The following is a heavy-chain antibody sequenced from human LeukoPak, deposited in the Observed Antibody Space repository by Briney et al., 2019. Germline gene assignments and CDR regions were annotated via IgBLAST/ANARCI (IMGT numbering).Heavy chain of an antibody. J-gene: IGHJ4*02. CDR2: IYYSGIT. D-gene: IGHD2-15*01. CDR3: ARHSGSRYCSGASCLNRIDY. V-gene: IGHV4-39*01. Sequence: SETLSLTCTVPGGSISSNTYYWGWIRQPPGKGLEWIGSIYYSGITYYNPSLKSRVTISLDMSKDQFSLKLRSVTAAHTAIYYCARHSGSRYCSGASCLNRIDYWEQGTLVAVSS. CDR1: GGSISSNTYY.